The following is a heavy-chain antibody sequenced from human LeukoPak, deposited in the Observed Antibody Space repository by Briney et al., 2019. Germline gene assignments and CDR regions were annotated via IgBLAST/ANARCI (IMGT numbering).Heavy chain of an antibody. CDR1: GGSISSYY. CDR3: ARLPHYCDSSGYCL. Sequence: SETLSLTCTVSGGSISSYYWSWIRQPPGKGLEWIGYIYYSGSTNYNPSLKSRVTISVDTSKNQFSLKLSSVTAADTAVYYCARLPHYCDSSGYCLWGQGTLVTVSS. V-gene: IGHV4-59*08. CDR2: IYYSGST. D-gene: IGHD3-22*01. J-gene: IGHJ4*02.